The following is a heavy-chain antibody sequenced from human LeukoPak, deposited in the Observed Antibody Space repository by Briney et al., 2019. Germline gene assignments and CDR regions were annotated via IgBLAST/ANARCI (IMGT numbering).Heavy chain of an antibody. CDR1: GFTFTCYC. CDR2: IKSNSSYI. Sequence: GGSLRLSCAASGFTFTCYCMTWVRQAPGRGLEWVSSIKSNSSYIYYADSVKGRFTISRDNAKNSLYLQMNSLRAEDTAVYYCATMYYDILTGRPIDYWGQGTLVTVSS. D-gene: IGHD3-9*01. CDR3: ATMYYDILTGRPIDY. J-gene: IGHJ4*02. V-gene: IGHV3-21*01.